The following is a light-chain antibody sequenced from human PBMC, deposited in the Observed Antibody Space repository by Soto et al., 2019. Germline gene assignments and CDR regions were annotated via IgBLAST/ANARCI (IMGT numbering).Light chain of an antibody. J-gene: IGLJ1*01. Sequence: QSALTQPASVSASPGQSITISCSGSSSDVGGYDYVSWYQQHPGKAPKLMIYEVSNRPSGVSDRFSGSKSGNTASLTISGLQADDEADYYCSSYRDTSKLVFGPGTKLTVL. CDR1: SSDVGGYDY. V-gene: IGLV2-14*01. CDR2: EVS. CDR3: SSYRDTSKLV.